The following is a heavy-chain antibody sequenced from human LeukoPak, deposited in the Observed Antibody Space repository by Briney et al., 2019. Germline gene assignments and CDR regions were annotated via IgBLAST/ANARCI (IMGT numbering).Heavy chain of an antibody. CDR1: GGSISSYY. V-gene: IGHV4-59*12. Sequence: PSETLSLTCTVSGGSISSYYWSWIRQPPGKGLEWIGYIYYSGSTNYNPPLKSRVTISVDTSKNQFSLKLSSVTAADTAVYYCARITYYYDSSGYSSFDYWGQGTLVTVSS. CDR2: IYYSGST. CDR3: ARITYYYDSSGYSSFDY. D-gene: IGHD3-22*01. J-gene: IGHJ4*02.